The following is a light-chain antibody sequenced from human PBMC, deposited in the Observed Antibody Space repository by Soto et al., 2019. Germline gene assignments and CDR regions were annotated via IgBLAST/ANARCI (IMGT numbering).Light chain of an antibody. Sequence: DIQMTQSPSSLSASMGDRVTITCRTSQSISSYLNWYQQKPGKAPNLLIYAASTLQSGVPSRFSGSGSGTDFTLTISSLQPEDFATYYCQQSYGIPRTFGQGTKVEIK. J-gene: IGKJ1*01. CDR3: QQSYGIPRT. CDR1: QSISSY. V-gene: IGKV1-39*01. CDR2: AAS.